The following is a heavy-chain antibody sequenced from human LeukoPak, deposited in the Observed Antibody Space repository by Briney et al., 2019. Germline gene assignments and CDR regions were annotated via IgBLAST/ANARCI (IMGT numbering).Heavy chain of an antibody. CDR3: AKDCSGGSCYSAFDY. J-gene: IGHJ4*02. CDR1: GFTFSSYA. Sequence: PGGSLRLSCAASGFTFSSYAMSWVRQAPGKGLEWVSAISGSGGSTYYADSVKGRFTIPRDNSKNTLYLQMNSLRAEDTAVYYCAKDCSGGSCYSAFDYWGQGTLVTVSS. D-gene: IGHD2-15*01. CDR2: ISGSGGST. V-gene: IGHV3-23*01.